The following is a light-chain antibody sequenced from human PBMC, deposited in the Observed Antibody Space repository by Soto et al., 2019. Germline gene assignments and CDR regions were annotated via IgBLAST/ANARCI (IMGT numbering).Light chain of an antibody. J-gene: IGKJ5*01. CDR3: QQYGRSIT. Sequence: VLTQSPGTLSMSPGERATLSCRASQSVPRNYLAWYQQKPGQAPRLLIYGTSSRATGIPDRFSGSGSGTDFTLTISRLEPEDFAVFYCQQYGRSITFGQGTRLEI. CDR2: GTS. V-gene: IGKV3-20*01. CDR1: QSVPRNY.